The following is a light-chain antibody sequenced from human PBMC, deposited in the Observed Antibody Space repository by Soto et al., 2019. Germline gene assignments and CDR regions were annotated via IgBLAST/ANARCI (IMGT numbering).Light chain of an antibody. Sequence: QSALTQPASVSGAPGQSITISCTGTSSDVGAYNYVSWFQQHPDKAPKLMIYEVSNRPSGVSNRFSGSKSGNAASLTISGLQAEDEDYYFCFSFTTSNTQVFGTGTKVTVL. V-gene: IGLV2-14*01. CDR2: EVS. J-gene: IGLJ1*01. CDR3: FSFTTSNTQV. CDR1: SSDVGAYNY.